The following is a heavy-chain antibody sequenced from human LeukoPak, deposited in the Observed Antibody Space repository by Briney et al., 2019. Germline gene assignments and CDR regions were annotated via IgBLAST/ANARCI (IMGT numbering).Heavy chain of an antibody. J-gene: IGHJ5*02. D-gene: IGHD6-6*01. CDR1: GGSFSGYY. V-gene: IGHV4-34*01. Sequence: SETLSLTCAVYGGSFSGYYWSWIRQPPGKGMAWIGEINHSGSTNYNPSLKSRVNISVDTSKNQFSLNLSSVTAADTAGYYCARGKGTARTRHNWFDPWGQGTLVTVSS. CDR3: ARGKGTARTRHNWFDP. CDR2: INHSGST.